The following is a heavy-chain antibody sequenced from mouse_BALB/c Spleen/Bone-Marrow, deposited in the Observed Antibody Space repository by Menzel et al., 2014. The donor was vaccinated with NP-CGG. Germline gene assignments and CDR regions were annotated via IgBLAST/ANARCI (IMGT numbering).Heavy chain of an antibody. CDR1: GYTFTSYW. D-gene: IGHD4-1*01. J-gene: IGHJ2*01. V-gene: IGHV1-7*01. Sequence: VMLVESGAELAKPGASVKMSCKASGYTFTSYWMHWVKQRPGQGLEWIGYINPSTGYTEYNQKFKDKATLTADKSSSTAYMQLSSLTSEDSAVYYCARGVGRALDYWGQGTTRTVSS. CDR3: ARGVGRALDY. CDR2: INPSTGYT.